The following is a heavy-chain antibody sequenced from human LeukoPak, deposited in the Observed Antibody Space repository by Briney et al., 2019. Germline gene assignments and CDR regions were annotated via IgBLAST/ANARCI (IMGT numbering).Heavy chain of an antibody. CDR3: ARGLSSSSSWGLYYYYYMDV. V-gene: IGHV1-8*03. CDR2: MNPNSGNT. Sequence: ASVKVSCKASGYTFTSYDINWVRQATGQGLEWMVWMNPNSGNTGYAQKFQGRVTITRNTSISTAYMELSSLRSEDTAVYYCARGLSSSSSWGLYYYYYMDVWGKGTTVTVSS. D-gene: IGHD6-13*01. J-gene: IGHJ6*03. CDR1: GYTFTSYD.